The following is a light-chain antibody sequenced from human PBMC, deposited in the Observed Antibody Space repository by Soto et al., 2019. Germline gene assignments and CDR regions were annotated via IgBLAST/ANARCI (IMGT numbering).Light chain of an antibody. V-gene: IGKV3-20*01. Sequence: EIVLTQSPGTLSLSPGERAILSCRASQSISSSFLAWYQQKPGQAPWLLMYGTSSRATGIPDRFSGSGSGTDFTLIISRLEPEDFAVYYCQQYGDSRTFGQGTKVEI. J-gene: IGKJ1*01. CDR1: QSISSSF. CDR3: QQYGDSRT. CDR2: GTS.